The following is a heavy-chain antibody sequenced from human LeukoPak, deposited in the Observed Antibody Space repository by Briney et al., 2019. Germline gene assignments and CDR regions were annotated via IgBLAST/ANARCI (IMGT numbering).Heavy chain of an antibody. J-gene: IGHJ3*02. CDR1: GFTFSSSA. CDR2: ISGSGGST. Sequence: GGSLRLSCAASGFTFSSSAMSWVRQAPGKGLEWVSVISGSGGSTYYADSVKGRFTISRDNSKNTLSLQMNSLRAEDTALYYCAKSYSSSYRSALDIWGQGTMVTVSS. CDR3: AKSYSSSYRSALDI. V-gene: IGHV3-23*01. D-gene: IGHD6-13*01.